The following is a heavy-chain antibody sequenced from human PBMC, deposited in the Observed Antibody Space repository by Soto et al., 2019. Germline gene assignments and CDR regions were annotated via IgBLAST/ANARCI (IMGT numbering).Heavy chain of an antibody. CDR3: ARYQRCSGGSCWGYYYYYGMDV. V-gene: IGHV1-8*01. CDR1: GYTFTSYD. Sequence: ASVKVSCKASGYTFTSYDINWVRQATGQGLEWMGWMNPNSGNTGYAQKFQGRVTMTRNTSISTAYMELSSLRSEDTAVYYCARYQRCSGGSCWGYYYYYGMDVWGQGTTVTVSS. CDR2: MNPNSGNT. D-gene: IGHD2-15*01. J-gene: IGHJ6*02.